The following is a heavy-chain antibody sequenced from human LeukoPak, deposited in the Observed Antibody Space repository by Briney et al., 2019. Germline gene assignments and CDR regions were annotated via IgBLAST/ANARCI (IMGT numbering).Heavy chain of an antibody. D-gene: IGHD5-18*01. J-gene: IGHJ6*02. CDR2: IKSKTDGGTT. Sequence: GGSLRLSCAASGFTFSNAWMSWVRQVPGKGLEWVGRIKSKTDGGTTDYAAPVKGRFTISRDDPKNTLYLQMNSLKTEDTAVYYCTTESGIPHSTYYYGMDVWGQGTTVTVSS. V-gene: IGHV3-15*01. CDR3: TTESGIPHSTYYYGMDV. CDR1: GFTFSNAW.